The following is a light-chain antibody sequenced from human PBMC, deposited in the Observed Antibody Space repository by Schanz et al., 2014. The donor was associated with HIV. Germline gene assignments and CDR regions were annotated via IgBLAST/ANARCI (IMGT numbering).Light chain of an antibody. CDR2: EVS. CDR3: SSYRSLNNLI. J-gene: IGLJ2*01. V-gene: IGLV2-8*01. CDR1: SSDVGGHNY. Sequence: QSVLTQPPSASGSPGQSVTISCTGTSSDVGGHNYVSWYQQHPGKAPKFMIYEVSNRPSGVPNRFSGSKSGNTASLTVSGLQAEDEADYHCSSYRSLNNLIFGGGTKLTV.